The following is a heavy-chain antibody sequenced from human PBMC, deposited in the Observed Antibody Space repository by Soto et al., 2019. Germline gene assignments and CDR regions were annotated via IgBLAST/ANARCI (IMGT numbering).Heavy chain of an antibody. CDR1: VFTFSSYG. CDR2: ISYDGSNK. Sequence: GGSLRLSCASSVFTFSSYGMHCVRHSPGKWLEWVAVISYDGSNKYYADSVKGRFTISRDNSKNTLYLQMNSLRAEDTAVYYCAKDTTRASIVVVPDDIPGGYWGQGTLVTVSS. CDR3: AKDTTRASIVVVPDDIPGGY. D-gene: IGHD2-2*02. J-gene: IGHJ4*02. V-gene: IGHV3-30*18.